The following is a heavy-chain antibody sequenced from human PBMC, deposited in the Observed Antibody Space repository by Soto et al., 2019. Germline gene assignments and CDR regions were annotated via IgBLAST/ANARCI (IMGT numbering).Heavy chain of an antibody. CDR1: GGSISSYY. J-gene: IGHJ6*02. D-gene: IGHD6-6*01. CDR3: ARADLRHSLYYYYGMDV. CDR2: IYYSGST. Sequence: PSETLSLTCTVSGGSISSYYWSWIRQPPGKGLEWIGYIYYSGSTNYNPSLKSRVTISVDTSKNQFSLKLSSVTAADTAVYYCARADLRHSLYYYYGMDVWGQGTTVTVSS. V-gene: IGHV4-59*01.